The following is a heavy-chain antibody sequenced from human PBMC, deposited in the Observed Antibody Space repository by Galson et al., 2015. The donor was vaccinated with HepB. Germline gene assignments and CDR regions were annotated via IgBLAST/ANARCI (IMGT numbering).Heavy chain of an antibody. CDR1: GYTFTKYA. CDR2: INTGNGNT. Sequence: SVKVSCKASGYTFTKYAMQWVRQAPGQGLEWMGWINTGNGNTEYPQKFQGRVTIIRDTSASTAYLELSSLRSEDTAVYFCARDLDYYDDSGNYVNYFDYWGQGTLVTVSS. CDR3: ARDLDYYDDSGNYVNYFDY. J-gene: IGHJ4*02. V-gene: IGHV1-3*04. D-gene: IGHD3-22*01.